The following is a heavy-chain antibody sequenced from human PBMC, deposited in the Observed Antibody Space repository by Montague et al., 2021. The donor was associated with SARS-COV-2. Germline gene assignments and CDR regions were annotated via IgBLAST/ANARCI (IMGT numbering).Heavy chain of an antibody. Sequence: SETLSLTCTVSGRSVSSGSFYWSWIRQPPGKGLELIGYIYYTGSSNYNPSLKSRVTISVDTSKNQFSLKLSSVTAADTAVYYCASLRGSAEILTAFQGVSYFYGMDVWGQGTTVTVSS. CDR2: IYYTGSS. J-gene: IGHJ6*02. V-gene: IGHV4-61*01. CDR1: GRSVSSGSFY. D-gene: IGHD3-9*01. CDR3: ASLRGSAEILTAFQGVSYFYGMDV.